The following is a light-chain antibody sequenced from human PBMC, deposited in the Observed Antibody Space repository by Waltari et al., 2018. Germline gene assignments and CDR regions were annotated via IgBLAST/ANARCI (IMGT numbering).Light chain of an antibody. V-gene: IGKV3-20*01. CDR2: HAS. J-gene: IGKJ1*01. Sequence: EIVLTQSPGTLSLSPGARATLSCRSSQRLRNYLAWYQQKPGQAPRLLIYHASTRATGVPDRFSGSGSGTDFSLTISRLEPEDCAVYYCQHYESLPVTFGQGTKVEIK. CDR1: QRLRNY. CDR3: QHYESLPVT.